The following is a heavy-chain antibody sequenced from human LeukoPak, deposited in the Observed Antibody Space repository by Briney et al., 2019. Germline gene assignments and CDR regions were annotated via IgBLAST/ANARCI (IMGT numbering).Heavy chain of an antibody. CDR2: IPYDGSNK. J-gene: IGHJ4*02. Sequence: PGGSLRLSCAASGFTFSSYAMHWVRQAPGKGLEWVAVIPYDGSNKYYADSVKGRFTISRDNSKNTLYLQMNSLRAEDTAVYYCARRGYSYGSDYWGQGTLVTVSS. V-gene: IGHV3-30*04. CDR1: GFTFSSYA. D-gene: IGHD5-18*01. CDR3: ARRGYSYGSDY.